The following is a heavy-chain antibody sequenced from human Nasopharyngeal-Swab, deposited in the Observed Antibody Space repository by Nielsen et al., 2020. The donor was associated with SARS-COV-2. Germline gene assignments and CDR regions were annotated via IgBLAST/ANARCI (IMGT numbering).Heavy chain of an antibody. J-gene: IGHJ4*02. CDR1: GGSIGSSNW. CDR2: IYHSGST. CDR3: AQTTYSGYFDY. Sequence: SETLSLTCAVSGGSIGSSNWWSWVRQTPGKGLEWIGEIYHSGSTNYNPSLKSRVTISVDKSKNQFSLKLSSVTAADTAVYYCAQTTYSGYFDYWGQGTLVTVSS. V-gene: IGHV4-4*02. D-gene: IGHD2-15*01.